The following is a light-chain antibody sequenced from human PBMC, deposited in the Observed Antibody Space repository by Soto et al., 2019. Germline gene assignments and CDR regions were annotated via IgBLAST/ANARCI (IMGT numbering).Light chain of an antibody. CDR3: QQYNNWPQT. Sequence: EIVMTQSPATLSVSPGERATLSCRASQSVAGNLAWYQQKPGQAPRLLIYGASTRATGFPARFSGSGSGTEFTLTISSLQSEGFAVYYCQQYNNWPQTFGQGTKVEIK. CDR1: QSVAGN. CDR2: GAS. V-gene: IGKV3-15*01. J-gene: IGKJ1*01.